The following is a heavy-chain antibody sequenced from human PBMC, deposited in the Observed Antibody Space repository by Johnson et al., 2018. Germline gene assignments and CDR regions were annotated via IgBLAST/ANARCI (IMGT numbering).Heavy chain of an antibody. D-gene: IGHD6-6*01. CDR3: ARGKGSSGYYYGMDV. CDR1: GFTFSSYG. J-gene: IGHJ6*02. CDR2: IWYDGSNQ. Sequence: QVQLVESGGGVVQPGRSLRLSCAASGFTFSSYGMHWVRQAPGKGLEWVAVIWYDGSNQYYADSVKGRFTISRDNSKNTLYLQMNSLRAEDTAVYYCARGKGSSGYYYGMDVWGQGTTVTVSS. V-gene: IGHV3-33*01.